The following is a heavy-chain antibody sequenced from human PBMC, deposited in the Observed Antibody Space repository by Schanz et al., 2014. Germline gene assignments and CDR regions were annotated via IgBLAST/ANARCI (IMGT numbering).Heavy chain of an antibody. J-gene: IGHJ4*02. CDR2: TSNDGSFT. CDR3: VRDTDYHFDY. D-gene: IGHD4-17*01. V-gene: IGHV3-74*01. Sequence: EVQLVESGGGLVQPGGSLTLSCAASGFTFSSYLMSWVRQAPGKGLVWVSRTSNDGSFTTFADSVKGRFTISRDNAKNTLYLQMNSLRAEDTAVYYCVRDTDYHFDYWGQGTLVTVSS. CDR1: GFTFSSYL.